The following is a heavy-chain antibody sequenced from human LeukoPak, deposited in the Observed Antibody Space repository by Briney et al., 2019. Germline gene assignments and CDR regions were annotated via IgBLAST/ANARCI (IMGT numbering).Heavy chain of an antibody. CDR2: ISYDGSNK. J-gene: IGHJ4*02. D-gene: IGHD1-7*01. CDR1: GFTFSSYA. CDR3: ATRKGFDF. Sequence: GGSLRLSCAASGFTFSSYAMHWVRQAPGKGLEWVAVISYDGSNKYYADSVKGRFTISRDNSKNTLYLQMNSLRAEDTAVYYCATRKGFDFWGQGTLVTVSS. V-gene: IGHV3-30*04.